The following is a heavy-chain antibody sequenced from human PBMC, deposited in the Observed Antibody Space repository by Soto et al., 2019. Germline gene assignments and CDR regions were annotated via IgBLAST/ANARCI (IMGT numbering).Heavy chain of an antibody. CDR3: ATTIVAPGTDF. CDR2: IHYGGTT. D-gene: IGHD5-12*01. J-gene: IGHJ4*02. V-gene: IGHV4-39*01. CDR1: GASVSSPIYY. Sequence: SETLSLTCTVSGASVSSPIYYWRWIRQPPGKGLEWIATIHYGGTTSYNPSLKSRVTTFVDTSKNQFSVSLTSVTAADTAVYYCATTIVAPGTDFWGQGALVTVSS.